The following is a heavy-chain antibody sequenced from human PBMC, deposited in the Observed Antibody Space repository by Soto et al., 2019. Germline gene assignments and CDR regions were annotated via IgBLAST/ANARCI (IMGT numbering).Heavy chain of an antibody. V-gene: IGHV3-30*18. CDR2: VSHDGRNT. D-gene: IGHD6-19*01. CDR1: GFTFSDYA. CDR3: GKGGRKWLVKSDFNY. J-gene: IGHJ4*02. Sequence: PGGSLRLSCAASGFTFSDYAMHWVRQAPGKGLEWVAVVSHDGRNTHYADSVKGRFTISRDSSKNTVSLEMTSLRAGDTAVYYCGKGGRKWLVKSDFNYWGQGALVTVSS.